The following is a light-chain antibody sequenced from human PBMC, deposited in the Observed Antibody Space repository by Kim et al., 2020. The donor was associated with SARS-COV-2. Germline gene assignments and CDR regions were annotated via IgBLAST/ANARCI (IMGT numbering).Light chain of an antibody. Sequence: VSPGQTDSITCSGDKLGDKYACWYQQKPRQSPVLVIYQDSKRPSGIPERFSGSNSGNTATLTISGTQAMDEADYYCQAWDSSTVVFGGGTQLTVL. J-gene: IGLJ2*01. CDR3: QAWDSSTVV. V-gene: IGLV3-1*01. CDR1: KLGDKY. CDR2: QDS.